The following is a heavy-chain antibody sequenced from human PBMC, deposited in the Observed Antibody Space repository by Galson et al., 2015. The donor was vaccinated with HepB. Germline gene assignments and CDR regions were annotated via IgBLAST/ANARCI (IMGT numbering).Heavy chain of an antibody. V-gene: IGHV1-69*02. CDR2: IIPILGIA. CDR1: GGTFSSYT. CDR3: ARGVFEDVSIPGGQNWFDP. Sequence: SVKVSCKASGGTFSSYTISWVRQAPGQGLEWMGRIIPILGIANYAQKFQGRVTITADKSTSTAYMELSSLRSEDTAVYYCARGVFEDVSIPGGQNWFDPWGQGTLVTVSS. D-gene: IGHD2-15*01. J-gene: IGHJ5*02.